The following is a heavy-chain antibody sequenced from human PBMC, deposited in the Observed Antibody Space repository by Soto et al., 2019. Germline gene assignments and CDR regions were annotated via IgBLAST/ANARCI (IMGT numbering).Heavy chain of an antibody. D-gene: IGHD3-9*01. V-gene: IGHV3-30*18. Sequence: SGGSLRLSCAASGFTFNSYGMHWVRQAPGKGLEWVAVKSYNGKNEYYAESVKGRFTISRDNSKNTVFLHMNSLKTEDTAVYYCAKGSYYDILSSFDYWGQGTPVTVSS. CDR2: KSYNGKNE. CDR1: GFTFNSYG. J-gene: IGHJ4*02. CDR3: AKGSYYDILSSFDY.